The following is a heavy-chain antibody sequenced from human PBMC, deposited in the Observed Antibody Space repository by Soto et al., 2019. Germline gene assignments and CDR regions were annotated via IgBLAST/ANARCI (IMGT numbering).Heavy chain of an antibody. CDR1: GFSLSTSGVG. CDR3: ARPYYDILTGYYIAPYFDY. J-gene: IGHJ4*02. D-gene: IGHD3-9*01. CDR2: IYWDDDK. V-gene: IGHV2-5*02. Sequence: SGPTLVNPTQTLTLTCTFSGFSLSTSGVGVGWIRQPPGKALEWLALIYWDDDKRYSPSLKSRLTITKDTSKNQVVLTMTNMDPVDTATYYCARPYYDILTGYYIAPYFDYWGQGTLVTVSS.